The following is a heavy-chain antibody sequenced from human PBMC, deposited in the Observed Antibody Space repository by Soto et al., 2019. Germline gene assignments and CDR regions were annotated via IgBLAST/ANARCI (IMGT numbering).Heavy chain of an antibody. J-gene: IGHJ5*02. D-gene: IGHD3-10*01. CDR3: ARDFLYGSGSGSYGWFDP. Sequence: QLQLQESGPGLVKPSQTLSLTCTVSGGSVSSDGDYWSWIHQFPGGGLEWIGYIFPSGITYYNPSLKSRVRMSVDTSKNQFYLKVNSVSAADTAVYYCARDFLYGSGSGSYGWFDPWGQGTQVIVSS. CDR2: IFPSGIT. V-gene: IGHV4-31*03. CDR1: GGSVSSDGDY.